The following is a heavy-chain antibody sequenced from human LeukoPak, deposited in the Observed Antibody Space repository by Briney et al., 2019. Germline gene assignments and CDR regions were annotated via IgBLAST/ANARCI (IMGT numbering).Heavy chain of an antibody. J-gene: IGHJ3*02. CDR2: FDPEDGET. CDR3: ARALGYSYGYDAFDI. V-gene: IGHV1-24*01. D-gene: IGHD5-18*01. CDR1: GYTLTELS. Sequence: ASVKVSCKVSGYTLTELSMHWVRQAPGKGLEWMGGFDPEDGETIYAQKFQGRVTMTTDTSTSTAYMELRSLRSDDTAVYYCARALGYSYGYDAFDIWGQGTMVTVS.